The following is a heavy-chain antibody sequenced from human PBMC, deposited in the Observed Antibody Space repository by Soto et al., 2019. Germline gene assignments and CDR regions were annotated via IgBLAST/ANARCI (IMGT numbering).Heavy chain of an antibody. D-gene: IGHD2-2*02. CDR2: ISGSGGST. CDR1: GFTFSSYA. V-gene: IGHV3-23*01. CDR3: AKDRGSGSTSWYNGWFDP. Sequence: EVQLLESGGGLVQPGGSLRLSCAASGFTFSSYAMTWVRQAPGKGLEWVSAISGSGGSTYYADSVKGRFTISRDNSKNTRYLQMNSLRAEDTAVYYCAKDRGSGSTSWYNGWFDPWGQGTLVTVSS. J-gene: IGHJ5*02.